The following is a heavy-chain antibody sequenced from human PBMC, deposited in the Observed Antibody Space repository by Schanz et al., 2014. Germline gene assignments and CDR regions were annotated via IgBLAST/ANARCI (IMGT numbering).Heavy chain of an antibody. Sequence: EVQLVESGGGLVQPGGSLRLLCAASGFSFSTHAMSWVRQAPGQGLEWVSSISGSAGFTYYADSVQGRFTISRDNSKNTLYLQMNSLRAEDTAVYYCAKHLYQYNYYGMDVWGQGTTVTVSS. J-gene: IGHJ6*02. CDR1: GFSFSTHA. D-gene: IGHD2-2*02. CDR3: AKHLYQYNYYGMDV. V-gene: IGHV3-23*04. CDR2: ISGSAGFT.